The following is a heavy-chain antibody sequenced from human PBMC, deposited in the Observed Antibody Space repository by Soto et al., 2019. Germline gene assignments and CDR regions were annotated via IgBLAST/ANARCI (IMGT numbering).Heavy chain of an antibody. Sequence: SETLSLTCTVSGGSISSGDYYWSWIRQPPGKGLEWIGYIYYSGSTYYNPSLKSRVTISVDTSKNQFSLKLSSVTAADTAVYYCASLTQPTEDNWFDHCGQVTLVTVSS. CDR2: IYYSGST. CDR3: ASLTQPTEDNWFDH. CDR1: GGSISSGDYY. V-gene: IGHV4-30-4*01. J-gene: IGHJ5*02.